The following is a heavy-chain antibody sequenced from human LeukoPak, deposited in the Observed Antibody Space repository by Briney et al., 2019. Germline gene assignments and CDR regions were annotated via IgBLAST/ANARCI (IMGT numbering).Heavy chain of an antibody. Sequence: GGSLRLSCAASGFTFSDYAMNWVRQAPGKGLEWVGVISYDGSDQYYADSVKGRFTISRDNPKNTLYLQMDSLRVEDTAVYYCAGAIGYFDYWGQGTLVTVSS. V-gene: IGHV3-30*03. CDR2: ISYDGSDQ. J-gene: IGHJ4*02. CDR3: AGAIGYFDY. CDR1: GFTFSDYA. D-gene: IGHD2-21*01.